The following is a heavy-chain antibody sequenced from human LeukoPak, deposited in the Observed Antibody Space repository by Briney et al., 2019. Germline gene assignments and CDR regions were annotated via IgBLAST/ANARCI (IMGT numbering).Heavy chain of an antibody. Sequence: SVKVSCKASGGTFSSYAISWVRQAPGQGLEWMGGIIPIFGTANYAQEFQGRVTITADESTSTAYMELSSLRSEDTAVYYCARAAMVRGEGNFDYWGQGTLVTVSS. CDR2: IIPIFGTA. D-gene: IGHD3-10*01. J-gene: IGHJ4*02. CDR3: ARAAMVRGEGNFDY. CDR1: GGTFSSYA. V-gene: IGHV1-69*01.